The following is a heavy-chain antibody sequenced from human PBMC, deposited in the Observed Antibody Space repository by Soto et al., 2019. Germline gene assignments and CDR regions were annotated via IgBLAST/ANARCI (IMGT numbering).Heavy chain of an antibody. CDR2: ISGSGRTI. CDR1: GFTFSDYY. J-gene: IGHJ4*02. Sequence: GGSLRLSCAASGFTFSDYYMAWIRQAPGKGLEWIAYISGSGRTINYADSVKGRFTISRDNAKKSVFLQMNSLRAEDTALYHCARYIRGPTVYYFDFWGPGVLVTVSS. CDR3: ARYIRGPTVYYFDF. D-gene: IGHD1-1*01. V-gene: IGHV3-11*01.